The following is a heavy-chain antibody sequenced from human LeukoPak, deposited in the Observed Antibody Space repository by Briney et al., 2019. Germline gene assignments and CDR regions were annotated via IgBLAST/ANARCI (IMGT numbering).Heavy chain of an antibody. J-gene: IGHJ5*01. Sequence: GGSLRLSCTASGFSFSNYDMSWVRQAPGKGLEWVSCISYSGGSTYYADSVKGRFTISRDNSKNTLYLQMNSLRAEDTAVYYCAKCTTRNSHYPIDSWGQGTLVTVSS. V-gene: IGHV3-23*01. CDR3: AKCTTRNSHYPIDS. CDR2: ISYSGGST. CDR1: GFSFSNYD. D-gene: IGHD4-17*01.